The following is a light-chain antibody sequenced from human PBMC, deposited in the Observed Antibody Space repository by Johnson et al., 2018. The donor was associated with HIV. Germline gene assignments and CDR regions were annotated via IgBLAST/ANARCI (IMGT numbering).Light chain of an antibody. Sequence: QSVLTQPPSVSATPGQKVTISCSGSSSNIENNYVSWYQQLPETAPKLLIYENNKRPSGIPDRFSGFKSGTSATLGITGLQTGDEADYYCGTWDSRLSSSFGTGTKVTVL. CDR3: GTWDSRLSSS. CDR1: SSNIENNY. V-gene: IGLV1-51*02. CDR2: ENN. J-gene: IGLJ1*01.